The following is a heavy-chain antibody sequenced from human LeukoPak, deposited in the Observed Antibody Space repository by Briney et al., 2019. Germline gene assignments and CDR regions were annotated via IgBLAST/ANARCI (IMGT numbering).Heavy chain of an antibody. CDR1: GGTFSSYA. D-gene: IGHD2-2*01. Sequence: SVNVSCKASGGTFSSYAISWVRQAPGQGLEWMGGIIPIFGTANYAQKFQGRVTITADESTSTAYMELSRLRSDDTAVYYCARSSPDIVVVPAAWGQGTLVTVSS. J-gene: IGHJ4*02. CDR2: IIPIFGTA. V-gene: IGHV1-69*13. CDR3: ARSSPDIVVVPAA.